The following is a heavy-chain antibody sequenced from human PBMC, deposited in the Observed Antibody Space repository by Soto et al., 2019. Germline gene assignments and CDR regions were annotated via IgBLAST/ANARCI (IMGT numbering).Heavy chain of an antibody. V-gene: IGHV4-59*01. CDR3: ARYKSNYYYGMDV. J-gene: IGHJ6*02. Sequence: SETLSLTCTFSGGSISSYYWSWIRQPPGKGLEWIGYIYYSGITNYNPSLKSRVTISVDTSKNQFSLKLSSVTAADTAVYYCARYKSNYYYGMDVWSQGTTVTVSS. D-gene: IGHD1-20*01. CDR1: GGSISSYY. CDR2: IYYSGIT.